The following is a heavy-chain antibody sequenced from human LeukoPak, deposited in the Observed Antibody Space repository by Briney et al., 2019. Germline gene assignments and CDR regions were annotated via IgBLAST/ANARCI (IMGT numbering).Heavy chain of an antibody. Sequence: GGSLRLSCAPSGFSFSTYWMNWVRQPPGKGLEWVANIMRDGSEKYYVDSVKGRFTISRDNPKNSLYLQMNSLRAEDTAVYYCARDPSRGYSYGYADYWGQGSLVTVSS. D-gene: IGHD5-18*01. CDR2: IMRDGSEK. J-gene: IGHJ4*02. CDR1: GFSFSTYW. CDR3: ARDPSRGYSYGYADY. V-gene: IGHV3-7*01.